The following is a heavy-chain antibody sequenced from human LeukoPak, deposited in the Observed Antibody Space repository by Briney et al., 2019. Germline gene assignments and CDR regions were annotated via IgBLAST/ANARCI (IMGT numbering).Heavy chain of an antibody. V-gene: IGHV3-74*01. J-gene: IGHJ4*02. CDR1: GFTFSSYW. CDR2: IYSDGSAT. CDR3: ARDNCSSTSCYDY. Sequence: GGSLRLSCAASGFTFSSYWMHWVRQAPGKGLVWVSRIYSDGSATGYADSAKGRFTISRDNAKNTLYLQMNSLRAEDTAVYYCARDNCSSTSCYDYWGQGTLVTVSS. D-gene: IGHD2-2*01.